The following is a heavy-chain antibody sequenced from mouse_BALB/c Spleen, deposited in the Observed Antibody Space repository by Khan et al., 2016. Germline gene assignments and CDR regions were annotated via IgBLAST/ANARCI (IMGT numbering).Heavy chain of an antibody. V-gene: IGHV1-4*01. D-gene: IGHD1-1*01. CDR2: INPSSSYT. CDR1: GYSFTSYT. J-gene: IGHJ2*01. Sequence: QVQLQQPGAELARPGASVKMSCKASGYSFTSYTMHWVKQRPGPGLEWLGFINPSSSYTNYNQNFKDKATLTADKSSSTAYMQLSSLTSEDSAVYFCARYSTTVVAPLDYWGQGTTLTVSS. CDR3: ARYSTTVVAPLDY.